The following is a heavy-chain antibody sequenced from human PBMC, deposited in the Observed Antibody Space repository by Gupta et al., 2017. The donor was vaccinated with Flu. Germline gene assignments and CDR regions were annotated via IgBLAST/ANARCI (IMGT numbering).Heavy chain of an antibody. V-gene: IGHV1-2*02. CDR1: GFTFTAYH. J-gene: IGHJ4*02. CDR2: INPVNGGT. D-gene: IGHD3-10*01. Sequence: QVQVVQSGAEVREPGASVKVSCRTSGFTFTAYHVHWVRQVPGQGLEWMAYINPVNGGTKYAQKLQGRVTVTRDTSISTAFMELTRLTSDDTAVYYCAAEMTGSGSNDYWGQGTLVTVSS. CDR3: AAEMTGSGSNDY.